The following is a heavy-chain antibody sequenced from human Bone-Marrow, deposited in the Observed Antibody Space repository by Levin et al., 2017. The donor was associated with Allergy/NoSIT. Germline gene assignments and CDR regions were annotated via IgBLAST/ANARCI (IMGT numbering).Heavy chain of an antibody. CDR2: IGYDGSNK. CDR3: ATGGNVVLVPDDTPYYSYGMDV. J-gene: IGHJ6*02. CDR1: GITFSSYG. D-gene: IGHD2-2*01. Sequence: GESLKISCAVSGITFSSYGMHWVRQGPGKGLEWVAVIGYDGSNKYYADSVKGRFTISRDNFENTLYLQMNSLRPEDTAVYYCATGGNVVLVPDDTPYYSYGMDVWGQGTTVTVSS. V-gene: IGHV3-33*08.